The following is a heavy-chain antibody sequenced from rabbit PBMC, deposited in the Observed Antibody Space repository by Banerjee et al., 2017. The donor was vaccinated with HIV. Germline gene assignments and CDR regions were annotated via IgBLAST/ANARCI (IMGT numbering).Heavy chain of an antibody. J-gene: IGHJ4*01. CDR1: GFSFNNKYV. D-gene: IGHD7-1*01. CDR3: ARDSAGYAGYGYTDYLNL. V-gene: IGHV1S43*01. Sequence: QEQLEESGGDLVKPEGSLTLTCTASGFSFNNKYVMCWVRQAPGKGLEWIACINTSSGNTVYASWAKGRFTISRSTSLNTVDLEMTSLTAADTATYFCARDSAGYAGYGYTDYLNLWGPGTLVTVS. CDR2: INTSSGNT.